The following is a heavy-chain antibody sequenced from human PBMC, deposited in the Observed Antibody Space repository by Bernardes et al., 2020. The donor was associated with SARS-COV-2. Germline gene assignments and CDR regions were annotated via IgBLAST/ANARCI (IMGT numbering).Heavy chain of an antibody. CDR1: GFSFSDSY. Sequence: GGSLRLSCAASGFSFSDSYMSWIRQIPGKGLEWLAFISRSDRRGESSESYADSVKGRFTISRDNAMNSLFLQMNSLSAADSAVYYCAREDMNTNSFDYWGQGTPVTVSS. D-gene: IGHD2-8*01. CDR2: ISRSDRRGESSE. V-gene: IGHV3-11*01. J-gene: IGHJ4*02. CDR3: AREDMNTNSFDY.